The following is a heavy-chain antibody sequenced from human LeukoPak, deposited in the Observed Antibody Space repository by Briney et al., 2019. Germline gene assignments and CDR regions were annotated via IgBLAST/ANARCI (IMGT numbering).Heavy chain of an antibody. CDR1: GFTFSSYG. V-gene: IGHV3-30*02. J-gene: IGHJ3*02. CDR2: IRYDGGNK. CDR3: ANRGTTVTTSGAFDI. D-gene: IGHD4-17*01. Sequence: GGSLRLSCAASGFTFSSYGMHWVRQAPGKGLEWVAFIRYDGGNKYYADSVKGRFPISRDNSKNTLYLQMNSLRAEDTAVYYCANRGTTVTTSGAFDIWGQGTMVTVSS.